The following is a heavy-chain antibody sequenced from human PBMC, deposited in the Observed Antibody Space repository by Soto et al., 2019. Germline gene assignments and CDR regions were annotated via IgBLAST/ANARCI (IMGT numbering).Heavy chain of an antibody. J-gene: IGHJ4*02. V-gene: IGHV3-33*01. CDR2: IWYDGSNK. Sequence: GGSLRLSCAASGFTFSSYGMHWVRQAPGKGLEWVAVIWYDGSNKYYADSVKGRFTISRDNSKNTLYLQMNSLRAEDTAVYYCARGDGYNVYYFDYWGQGTLVTVSS. CDR3: ARGDGYNVYYFDY. D-gene: IGHD5-12*01. CDR1: GFTFSSYG.